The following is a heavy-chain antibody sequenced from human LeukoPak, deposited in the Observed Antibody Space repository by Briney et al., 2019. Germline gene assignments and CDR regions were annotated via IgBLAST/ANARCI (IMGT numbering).Heavy chain of an antibody. CDR2: INPSGGST. CDR1: GYTFTSYY. CDR3: ASVLYCGADCYSGRYFFDY. D-gene: IGHD2-21*02. J-gene: IGHJ4*02. V-gene: IGHV1-46*01. Sequence: ASVKVSCKASGYTFTSYYMHWVRQAPGQGLEWMGIINPSGGSTSYAQKFQCRVTMTRDTSTSTVYMELSSLRSEDTAVYYCASVLYCGADCYSGRYFFDYWGQGTLVTVSS.